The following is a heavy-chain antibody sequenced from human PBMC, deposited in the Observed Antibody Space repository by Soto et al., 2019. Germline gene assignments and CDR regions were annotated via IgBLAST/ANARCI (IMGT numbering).Heavy chain of an antibody. CDR3: TRGLASGDY. D-gene: IGHD6-6*01. CDR1: GYIFTNFY. CDR2: INPNGGST. J-gene: IGHJ4*02. Sequence: QVQLVQPGAEVKKPGASVKFSCKASGYIFTNFYIHWVRQAPGQGLEWIGIINPNGGSTNSAQNFQGRVTMTRDTSTSTVYMDLSSLRSEDTAVYYCTRGLASGDYWGQGTLITVSS. V-gene: IGHV1-46*03.